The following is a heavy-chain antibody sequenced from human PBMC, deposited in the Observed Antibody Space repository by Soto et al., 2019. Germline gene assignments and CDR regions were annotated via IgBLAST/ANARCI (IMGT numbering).Heavy chain of an antibody. V-gene: IGHV3-66*01. Sequence: EVQLVESGGGLVQPGGSLRLSCAASGFTVSSNYMSWVRQAPGKGLEWVSVIYSGGSTYYADSVKGRFTISRDNSKNTLYLQMNSLRAEDTSVYYCARDGDDVYDAFDIWGQGTIVTVSS. J-gene: IGHJ3*02. CDR3: ARDGDDVYDAFDI. D-gene: IGHD1-1*01. CDR1: GFTVSSNY. CDR2: IYSGGST.